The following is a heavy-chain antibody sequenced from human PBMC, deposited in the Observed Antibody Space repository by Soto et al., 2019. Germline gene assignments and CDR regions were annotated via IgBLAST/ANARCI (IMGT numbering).Heavy chain of an antibody. J-gene: IGHJ5*01. Sequence: QVHLVQSGAEVKKPGSSVKVSCKASGGTFSSYAISWVRQAPGQGLEWMGRIIPIFDTTNYAQKFQGRVTITADESTSTAYMELSSLSSEDTAVYYCVGYYYNTRGYYYDSWGQGTLVTVSS. V-gene: IGHV1-69*18. CDR1: GGTFSSYA. CDR2: IIPIFDTT. D-gene: IGHD3-22*01. CDR3: VGYYYNTRGYYYDS.